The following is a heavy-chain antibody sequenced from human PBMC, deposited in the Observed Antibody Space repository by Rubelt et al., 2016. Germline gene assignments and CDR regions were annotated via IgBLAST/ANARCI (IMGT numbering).Heavy chain of an antibody. V-gene: IGHV3-7*03. D-gene: IGHD5/OR15-5a*01. Sequence: GGSLRLSCAASGFTFSDHFMSWVRQAPGKGLEWVANINHDGSEKKYVDSVQGRFTISRDNAKNSLFLQMSSLRAEDTAVYYCARAPQVYCSYGLEVWGQGTTDTVSS. CDR3: ARAPQVYCSYGLEV. J-gene: IGHJ6*02. CDR1: GFTFSDHF. CDR2: INHDGSEK.